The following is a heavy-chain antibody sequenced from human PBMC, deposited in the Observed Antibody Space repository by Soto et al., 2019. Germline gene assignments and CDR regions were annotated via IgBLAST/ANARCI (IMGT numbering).Heavy chain of an antibody. CDR3: AREICSSTSCYSNWFHP. Sequence: ASVKVSCKASGYTFTSCAMHWVRQAPGQRLEWMGWINAGNGNTKYSQKFQGRVTITRDTSASTAYMELSSLRSEDTAVYYCAREICSSTSCYSNWFHPWGQGTLVTVSS. D-gene: IGHD2-2*01. CDR1: GYTFTSCA. CDR2: INAGNGNT. J-gene: IGHJ5*02. V-gene: IGHV1-3*01.